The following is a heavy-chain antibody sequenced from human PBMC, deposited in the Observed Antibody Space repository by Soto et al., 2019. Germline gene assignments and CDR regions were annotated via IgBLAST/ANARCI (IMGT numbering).Heavy chain of an antibody. V-gene: IGHV6-1*01. D-gene: IGHD2-2*01. Sequence: PSQTLSLTCVISGDSVSSNSAAWNWIRQSPSRGLEWLGRTYYRSKWYNDYAVSVKSRITISPDTSKNQFSLQLNSVSPEDTAVYYCARGHYCTSSSCYYWFDPWGQGTLVTVSS. J-gene: IGHJ5*02. CDR1: GDSVSSNSAA. CDR3: ARGHYCTSSSCYYWFDP. CDR2: TYYRSKWYN.